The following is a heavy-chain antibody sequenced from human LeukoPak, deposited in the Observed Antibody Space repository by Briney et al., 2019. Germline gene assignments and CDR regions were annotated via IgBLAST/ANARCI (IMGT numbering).Heavy chain of an antibody. CDR1: GFTFSSYA. CDR2: ISGSGGST. D-gene: IGHD6-6*01. J-gene: IGHJ5*02. V-gene: IGHV3-23*01. Sequence: GGSLRLSCAASGFTFSSYAMSWVRQAPGKGLEWVSAISGSGGSTYYADSVKGRFTISRDNSKNTLYLQMNSLRAEDTALYYCVKASSSSPQYNWFDAWGQGTLVTVSS. CDR3: VKASSSSPQYNWFDA.